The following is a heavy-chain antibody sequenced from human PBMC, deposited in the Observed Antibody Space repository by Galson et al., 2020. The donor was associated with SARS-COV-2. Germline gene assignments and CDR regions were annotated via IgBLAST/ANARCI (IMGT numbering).Heavy chain of an antibody. J-gene: IGHJ4*02. CDR3: ASSSIAEYYFDY. CDR1: GGSISSSSYY. V-gene: IGHV4-39*01. CDR2: IYYSGST. D-gene: IGHD6-6*01. Sequence: SETLSLTCTVSGGSISSSSYYWGWIRQPPGKGLEWIGSIYYSGSTYYNPSLKSRVTISVDTSKNQFSLKLSSVTAADTAVYYCASSSIAEYYFDYWGQGTLVTVSS.